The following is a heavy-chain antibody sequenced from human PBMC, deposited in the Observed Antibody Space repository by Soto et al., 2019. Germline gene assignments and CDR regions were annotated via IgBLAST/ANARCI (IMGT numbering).Heavy chain of an antibody. CDR2: FIPLFGTA. CDR3: ARGLTVYSAVLQYYYAMDV. Sequence: QVQLVQSGAEVKKPGSSVKVSCKTSGGTFKSYVFSWVRQAPGQGLEWMGGFIPLFGTANYAQKFQGRVTITADESVSTVYMDMSSLTSEDSAVYYCARGLTVYSAVLQYYYAMDVWGQGTTVPVSS. J-gene: IGHJ6*02. V-gene: IGHV1-69*01. D-gene: IGHD2-8*01. CDR1: GGTFKSYV.